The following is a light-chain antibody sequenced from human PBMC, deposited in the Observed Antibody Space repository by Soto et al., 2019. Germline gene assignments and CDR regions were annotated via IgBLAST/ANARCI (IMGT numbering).Light chain of an antibody. CDR3: QQYSTYPLT. V-gene: IGKV3-15*01. Sequence: EIEMTQSPAILSLAPGERVTLSCRASESVSTNLAWYQQKAGQAPRLLIYAASTRATGIPARFSGSGSGTEFTLTINSLQSEDFATFYCQQYSTYPLTFGGGTKVDIK. CDR2: AAS. J-gene: IGKJ4*01. CDR1: ESVSTN.